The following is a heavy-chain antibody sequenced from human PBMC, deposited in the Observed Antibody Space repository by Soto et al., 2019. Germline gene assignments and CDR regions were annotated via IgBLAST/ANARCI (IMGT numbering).Heavy chain of an antibody. D-gene: IGHD6-19*01. J-gene: IGHJ6*02. V-gene: IGHV3-30*18. Sequence: QVQLVESGGGVVQPGRSLRLSCAASGFTFSSYGMHWVRQAPGKGLEWVAVISYDGSNKYYADSVKGRFTISRDNSKNXLXXQMNSLRAEDTAVYYCAKERTDIAVAGFYYYGMDVWGQGTTVTVSS. CDR1: GFTFSSYG. CDR2: ISYDGSNK. CDR3: AKERTDIAVAGFYYYGMDV.